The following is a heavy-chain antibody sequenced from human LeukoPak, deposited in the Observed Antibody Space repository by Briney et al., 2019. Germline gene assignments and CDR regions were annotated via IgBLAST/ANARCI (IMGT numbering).Heavy chain of an antibody. Sequence: PGRSLRLSCAASGFTFSSYGMHWVRQAPGKGLEWGAVIWFDGSNKYYADSVKGRFTISRDNSKNTLYLQMNSLRAEDTAVYYCAIDPTCAIAAADTYWGQGTLVTVSS. CDR1: GFTFSSYG. CDR3: AIDPTCAIAAADTY. J-gene: IGHJ4*02. D-gene: IGHD6-13*01. CDR2: IWFDGSNK. V-gene: IGHV3-33*01.